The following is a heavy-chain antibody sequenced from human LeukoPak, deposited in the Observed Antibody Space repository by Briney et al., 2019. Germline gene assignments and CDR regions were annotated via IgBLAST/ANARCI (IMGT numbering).Heavy chain of an antibody. CDR1: GGSFSGYY. CDR3: ARLGSSGYRN. V-gene: IGHV4-34*01. J-gene: IGHJ4*02. Sequence: SETLSLTCAVYGGSFSGYYWSWIRQPPGKGLEWVGEINHSGSTNYNPSLKSRVTISVDTSKNQFSLKLSSVTAADTAVYYCARLGSSGYRNWGQGTLVTVSS. D-gene: IGHD3-22*01. CDR2: INHSGST.